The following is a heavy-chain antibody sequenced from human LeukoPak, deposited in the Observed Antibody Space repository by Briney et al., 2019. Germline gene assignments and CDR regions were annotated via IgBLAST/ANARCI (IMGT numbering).Heavy chain of an antibody. Sequence: GGSLRLSCAASGFTFSSYWMHWVRQAPGKGLVWVSRINSDGSSTSYADSVKGRFTISRDNAKNTLYLQMNSLRAEDTAVYYCARDIGGDTYYYDSSGYLDYWGQGTLVTVSS. CDR3: ARDIGGDTYYYDSSGYLDY. V-gene: IGHV3-74*01. J-gene: IGHJ4*02. CDR2: INSDGSST. CDR1: GFTFSSYW. D-gene: IGHD3-22*01.